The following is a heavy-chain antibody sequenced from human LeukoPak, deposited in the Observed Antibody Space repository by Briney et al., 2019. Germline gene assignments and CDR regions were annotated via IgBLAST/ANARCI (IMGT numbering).Heavy chain of an antibody. J-gene: IGHJ4*02. V-gene: IGHV3-21*06. Sequence: PGGSLRLSCAASGFTVSSNYMSWVRQAPEKGLEWVSTISGSGGGTYYADSVKGRFTISRDNAKNTLDLQMNSLRAEDTAVYYCARGGWGTAIDYWAQGTLVTVSS. CDR1: GFTVSSNY. CDR3: ARGGWGTAIDY. D-gene: IGHD1-7*01. CDR2: ISGSGGGT.